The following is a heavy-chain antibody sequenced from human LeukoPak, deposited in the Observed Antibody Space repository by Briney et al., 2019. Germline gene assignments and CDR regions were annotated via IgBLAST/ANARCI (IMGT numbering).Heavy chain of an antibody. V-gene: IGHV1-2*02. CDR2: INPNSGGT. D-gene: IGHD3-16*02. CDR3: ARWGAGSYRHYYYMDV. CDR1: GYTFTGYY. Sequence: ASVKVSCKASGYTFTGYYMHWVRQAPGQGLEWMGWINPNSGGTNYAQKFQGRVTMTRDTSISTAYMELSRLRSDDTAVYYCARWGAGSYRHYYYMDVWGKGTTVTVSS. J-gene: IGHJ6*03.